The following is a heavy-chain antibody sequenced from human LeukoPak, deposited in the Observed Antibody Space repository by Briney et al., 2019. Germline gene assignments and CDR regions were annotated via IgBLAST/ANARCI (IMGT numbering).Heavy chain of an antibody. CDR1: EFAFSVYE. D-gene: IGHD4-17*01. Sequence: GGSLRLSCAASEFAFSVYEMYWVRQAPGKGLEWVSYISSSGGTRYYADSVKGRFTISRDNAKNSLYLQMNSLRAEDTAVYYCAKDSRDYGYYFDYWGQGTLVTVSS. V-gene: IGHV3-48*03. J-gene: IGHJ4*02. CDR2: ISSSGGTR. CDR3: AKDSRDYGYYFDY.